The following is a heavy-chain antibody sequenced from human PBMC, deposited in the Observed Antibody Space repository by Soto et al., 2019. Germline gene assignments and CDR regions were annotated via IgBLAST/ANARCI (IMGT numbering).Heavy chain of an antibody. Sequence: QVQLVESGGGVVQPGKSLRLSCAASGFTFSSYAMHWARHAPCTVLEWVTVISIRGGDEYYAESVRGRFTISRDDSKNTLYLQMDSLRVEDTAVYYCASGTIVARQHLDYWGQGTLVTVSS. CDR1: GFTFSSYA. J-gene: IGHJ4*02. CDR2: ISIRGGDE. V-gene: IGHV3-30*03. CDR3: ASGTIVARQHLDY. D-gene: IGHD6-6*01.